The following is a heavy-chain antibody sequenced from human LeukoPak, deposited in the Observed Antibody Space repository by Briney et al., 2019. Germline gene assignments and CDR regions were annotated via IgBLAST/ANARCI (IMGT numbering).Heavy chain of an antibody. D-gene: IGHD3-3*01. CDR3: ARGLGHDFWSGYWAYYMDV. CDR1: GFSLTSYA. Sequence: GGSLRLSCAPSGFSLTSYAMTWVRQAPGEGLEWVSVIYSGGSTYYADSVKGRFTISRDNSKNTLYLQMNSLRAEDTAVYYCARGLGHDFWSGYWAYYMDVWGKGTTVTVSS. J-gene: IGHJ6*03. V-gene: IGHV3-53*01. CDR2: IYSGGST.